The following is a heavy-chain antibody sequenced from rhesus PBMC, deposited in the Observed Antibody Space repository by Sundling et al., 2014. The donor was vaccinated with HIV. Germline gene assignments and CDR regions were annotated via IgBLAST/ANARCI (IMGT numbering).Heavy chain of an antibody. CDR2: IYGSGGNT. D-gene: IGHD2-21*01. J-gene: IGHJ2*01. CDR1: GASINSANW. CDR3: ARDEILEYCNESDCEEYWYLDI. V-gene: IGHV4-93*01. Sequence: QVQLQESGPAVVRPSETLSLTCAVSGASINSANWWNWIRQSPGKGLEWIGGIYGSGGNTEYNPSLKSRVTVSYDTSKNQFSLKLSSVTAADTAVYFCARDEILEYCNESDCEEYWYLDIWGPGTPITISS.